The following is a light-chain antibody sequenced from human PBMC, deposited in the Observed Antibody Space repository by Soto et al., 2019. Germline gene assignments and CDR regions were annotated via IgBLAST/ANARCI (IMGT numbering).Light chain of an antibody. J-gene: IGKJ1*01. CDR1: QSISSW. CDR2: DTS. CDR3: QQYNSYSPWT. Sequence: DIQMTQSPSTLSASVGDRVTITCRASQSISSWLAWYQQKAGKAPKLLIYDTSSLESGVPSRFSGSGSGTEFTLTISSLQPDDVATYYCQQYNSYSPWTFGQGTKVETK. V-gene: IGKV1-5*01.